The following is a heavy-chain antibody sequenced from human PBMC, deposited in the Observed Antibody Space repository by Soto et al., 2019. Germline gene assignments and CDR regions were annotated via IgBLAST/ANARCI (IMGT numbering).Heavy chain of an antibody. CDR1: GFTFSSYG. J-gene: IGHJ4*02. Sequence: PGGSLRLSCAASGFTFSSYGMHWVRQAPGKGLEWVAVISYDGSNKYYADSVKGRFTISRDNSKNTLYLQMNSLIAEDTAVYYCAKPSSIAARPPPYFDYWGQGTLATVSS. CDR2: ISYDGSNK. CDR3: AKPSSIAARPPPYFDY. V-gene: IGHV3-30*18. D-gene: IGHD6-6*01.